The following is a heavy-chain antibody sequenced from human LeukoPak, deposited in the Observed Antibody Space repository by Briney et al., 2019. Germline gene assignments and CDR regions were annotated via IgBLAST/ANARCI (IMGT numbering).Heavy chain of an antibody. J-gene: IGHJ4*02. CDR3: AGIRSYYDSGYYPYYIDY. Sequence: PSETLSLTCTISGGSVSSNDYYWGWIRQPPGRGLEWIGTIHYSGSTYYKASLKSRVTISIDTSKKQFSLTLSSVTAADTAVYYCAGIRSYYDSGYYPYYIDYWGQGILVTVSS. V-gene: IGHV4-39*07. D-gene: IGHD3-22*01. CDR2: IHYSGST. CDR1: GGSVSSNDYY.